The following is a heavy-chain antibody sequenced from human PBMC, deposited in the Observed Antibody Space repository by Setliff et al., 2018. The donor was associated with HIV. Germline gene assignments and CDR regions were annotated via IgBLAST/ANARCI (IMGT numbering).Heavy chain of an antibody. D-gene: IGHD4-17*01. V-gene: IGHV5-51*01. Sequence: PGESLKISCKASGYTFSSYYIAWVRQKPGKGLEWMATMYSGDSDTTYSPSFQGQVTLSADKSISTAYLRLSSLAVSDTAIYYCARLGDFGDLGQYWGQGTLVTVSS. J-gene: IGHJ4*02. CDR1: GYTFSSYY. CDR3: ARLGDFGDLGQY. CDR2: MYSGDSDT.